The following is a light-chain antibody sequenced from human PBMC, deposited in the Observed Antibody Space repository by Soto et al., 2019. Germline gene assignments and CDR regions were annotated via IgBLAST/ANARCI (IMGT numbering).Light chain of an antibody. J-gene: IGKJ1*01. V-gene: IGKV1-5*03. CDR2: KAS. Sequence: DMQMTQSPSTLSASVGDRVTTTCRASQSISSWLAWYQQKPGKAPKALIYKASNLESGVPSRFSGSGSGTEFTLTISSLQPDDSATYYCQQYNSYPTVGQGTKVDIK. CDR1: QSISSW. CDR3: QQYNSYPT.